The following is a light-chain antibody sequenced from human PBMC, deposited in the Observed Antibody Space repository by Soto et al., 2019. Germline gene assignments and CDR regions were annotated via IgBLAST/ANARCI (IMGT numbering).Light chain of an antibody. CDR2: GNS. Sequence: QSVLTQPPSVSGAPGQRVTISCIGSSSNIGAKYDVHWYQHLPGTAPKLLIYGNSNRPSGVPDRFSGSKSGTSASLTISGLQAEDEADYHCCSYASSSTYVFGTGTKLTVL. J-gene: IGLJ1*01. CDR3: CSYASSSTYV. CDR1: SSNIGAKYD. V-gene: IGLV1-40*01.